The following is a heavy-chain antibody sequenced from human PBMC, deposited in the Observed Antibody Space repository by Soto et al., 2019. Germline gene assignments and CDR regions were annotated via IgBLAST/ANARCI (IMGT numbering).Heavy chain of an antibody. J-gene: IGHJ4*02. CDR3: ARHRIAVAGPLDY. Sequence: QLQLQESGPGLLEPSETLSLTCTVSGGAIRNSIYYWGWIRQPPGKGLEWIGTIYYDGSVAYSPSLKSRVTLSVDTSRNHFSVKINSVTAADTAVYFCARHRIAVAGPLDYWGQGTQVTVSS. V-gene: IGHV4-39*01. CDR1: GGAIRNSIYY. D-gene: IGHD6-19*01. CDR2: IYYDGSV.